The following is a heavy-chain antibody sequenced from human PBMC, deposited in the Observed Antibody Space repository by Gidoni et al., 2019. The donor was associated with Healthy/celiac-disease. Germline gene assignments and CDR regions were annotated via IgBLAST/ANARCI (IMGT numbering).Heavy chain of an antibody. Sequence: QVQLVQSGAEVKKPGSSVKVSCKASGGTFSSYAISWVRQAPGQGLEWMGGIIPIFGTANYAQKFQGRVTITADESTSTAYMELSSLRSEDTAVYYCARDGIKRGYSGYDPNWFDPWGQGTLVTVSS. D-gene: IGHD5-12*01. J-gene: IGHJ5*02. CDR3: ARDGIKRGYSGYDPNWFDP. V-gene: IGHV1-69*12. CDR1: GGTFSSYA. CDR2: IIPIFGTA.